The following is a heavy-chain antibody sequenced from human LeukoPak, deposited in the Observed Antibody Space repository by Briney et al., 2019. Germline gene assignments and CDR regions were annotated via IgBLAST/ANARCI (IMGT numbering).Heavy chain of an antibody. Sequence: VASVKVYCKASGYTFTSYDINWVRQATGQGLEWMGWISAYNGNTNYAQKLQGRVTMTTDTSTSTAYMELRSLRSDDTAVYYCAREGPRYYYGSGSYVIDPWGQGTLVTVSS. V-gene: IGHV1-18*01. CDR1: GYTFTSYD. CDR2: ISAYNGNT. CDR3: AREGPRYYYGSGSYVIDP. J-gene: IGHJ5*02. D-gene: IGHD3-10*01.